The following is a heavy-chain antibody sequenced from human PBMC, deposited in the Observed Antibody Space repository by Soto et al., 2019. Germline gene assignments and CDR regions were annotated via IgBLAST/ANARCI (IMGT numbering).Heavy chain of an antibody. J-gene: IGHJ3*02. Sequence: GGSLRLSCAASEFPFSHYWMHWVRQVSGKGLVWVSRIKSDGSTTGYADSVKGRFTISRDNAKNTVYLQMNSLRVEDTAIYYCARFDTELGVFDMWGQGTMVTVSS. D-gene: IGHD3-10*01. CDR2: IKSDGSTT. CDR3: ARFDTELGVFDM. CDR1: EFPFSHYW. V-gene: IGHV3-74*01.